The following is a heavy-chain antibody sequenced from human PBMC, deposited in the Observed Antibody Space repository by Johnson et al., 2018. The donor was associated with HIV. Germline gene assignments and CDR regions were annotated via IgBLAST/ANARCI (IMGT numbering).Heavy chain of an antibody. J-gene: IGHJ3*02. D-gene: IGHD3-16*01. Sequence: VQLVESGGDLVQPGGSLRLSCAASGITVSSNYMTWVRQAPGKGLEWVSLISWDGDKTYYADSVRGRFIISRDNSKNSLFLQLNNLRIEDTALYYCALPYTGGVHAFDSWGQGTMVTVSS. CDR3: ALPYTGGVHAFDS. V-gene: IGHV3-43*01. CDR1: GITVSSNY. CDR2: ISWDGDKT.